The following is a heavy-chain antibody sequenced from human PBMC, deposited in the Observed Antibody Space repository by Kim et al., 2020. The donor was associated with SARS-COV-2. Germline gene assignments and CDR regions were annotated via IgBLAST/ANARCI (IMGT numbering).Heavy chain of an antibody. CDR3: ARAYRPFYGSGSYLASLVGY. D-gene: IGHD3-10*01. CDR1: GGSFSGYY. CDR2: INHSGST. J-gene: IGHJ4*02. V-gene: IGHV4-34*01. Sequence: SETLSLTCAVYGGSFSGYYWSWIRQPPGKGLEWIGEINHSGSTNYNPSLKSRVTISVDTSKNQFSLKLSSVTAADTAVYYCARAYRPFYGSGSYLASLVGYWGQGTLVTVSS.